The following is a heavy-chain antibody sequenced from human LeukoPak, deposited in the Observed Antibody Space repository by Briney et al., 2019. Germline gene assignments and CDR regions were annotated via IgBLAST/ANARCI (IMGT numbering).Heavy chain of an antibody. D-gene: IGHD3-22*01. CDR1: GYTFTGYY. CDR2: INPNSGGT. V-gene: IGHV1-2*02. J-gene: IGHJ4*02. Sequence: ASVKVSCKASGYTFTGYYMHWARQAPGQGLEWMGWINPNSGGTNYAQKFQGRVAMTRDTSISTAYMELSRLRSDDTAVYYCARDFAFHDSSGYYLKYWGQGTLVTVSS. CDR3: ARDFAFHDSSGYYLKY.